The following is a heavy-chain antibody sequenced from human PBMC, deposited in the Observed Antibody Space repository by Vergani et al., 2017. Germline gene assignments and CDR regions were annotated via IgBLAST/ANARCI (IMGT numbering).Heavy chain of an antibody. V-gene: IGHV4-39*07. Sequence: QLQLQESGPGLVKPSETLSLTCTVSGGSISSSSYYWGWIRQPPGKGLEWIGSIYYSGSTYYNPSLKSRVTISVDTSKNQFSLKLSSVTAADTAVYYCATPGGFLEWLPTYYFDYWGQGTLVTVSS. J-gene: IGHJ4*02. CDR1: GGSISSSSYY. CDR2: IYYSGST. CDR3: ATPGGFLEWLPTYYFDY. D-gene: IGHD3-3*01.